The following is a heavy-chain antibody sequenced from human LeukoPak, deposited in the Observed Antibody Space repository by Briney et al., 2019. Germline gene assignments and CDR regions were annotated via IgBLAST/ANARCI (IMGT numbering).Heavy chain of an antibody. J-gene: IGHJ5*02. V-gene: IGHV3-7*03. Sequence: GGSLRFSCVASGFPFSSYWMTWVRQAPGKGLEWVANIKQDGSKKSYVDSVKGRFTISRDNAKNSLYLQMNSLRAEDTAVYYCARDYTGYFPWGQGTLVIVSS. CDR1: GFPFSSYW. CDR2: IKQDGSKK. D-gene: IGHD3-9*01. CDR3: ARDYTGYFP.